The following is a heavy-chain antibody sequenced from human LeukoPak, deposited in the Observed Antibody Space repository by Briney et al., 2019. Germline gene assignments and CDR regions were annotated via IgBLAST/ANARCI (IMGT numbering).Heavy chain of an antibody. Sequence: GGSLRLSCAASGFTFSSYAMNWVRQAPGKGLEWVSIISGSGGSTYYADSVKGRFTISRDNSKNTLYLQMNSLRAEDTAVYYCAKPRGVLLWFGELYNDAFDIWGQGQWSPSLQ. CDR1: GFTFSSYA. D-gene: IGHD3-10*01. V-gene: IGHV3-23*01. CDR3: AKPRGVLLWFGELYNDAFDI. CDR2: ISGSGGST. J-gene: IGHJ3*02.